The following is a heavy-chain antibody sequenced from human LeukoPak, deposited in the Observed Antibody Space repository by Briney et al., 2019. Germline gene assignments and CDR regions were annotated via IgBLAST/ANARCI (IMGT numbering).Heavy chain of an antibody. Sequence: SETLSLTCTVSGGSISSGSYYWSWIRQPAGKGLEWIGRIYSSGSTNYNPSLKSRVTISVDTSKNQFSLKLSSVTAADTAVYYCARGRYDYVWGSYRYNIGPYFDYWGQGTLVTVSS. V-gene: IGHV4-61*02. CDR1: GGSISSGSYY. J-gene: IGHJ4*02. D-gene: IGHD3-16*02. CDR3: ARGRYDYVWGSYRYNIGPYFDY. CDR2: IYSSGST.